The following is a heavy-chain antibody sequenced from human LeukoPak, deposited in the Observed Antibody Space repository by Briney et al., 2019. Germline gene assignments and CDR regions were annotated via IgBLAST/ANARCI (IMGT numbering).Heavy chain of an antibody. D-gene: IGHD6-6*01. J-gene: IGHJ4*02. CDR3: ARAGSSPSLDY. CDR1: GYTFTSYY. V-gene: IGHV1-46*01. Sequence: ASVNVSCKASGYTFTSYYMHWVRQAPGQGLEWMGIINPSGGSASYAQKFQGRVTMTRDTSTSTVYMELSSLRSEDTAVYYCARAGSSPSLDYWGQGTLVTVSS. CDR2: INPSGGSA.